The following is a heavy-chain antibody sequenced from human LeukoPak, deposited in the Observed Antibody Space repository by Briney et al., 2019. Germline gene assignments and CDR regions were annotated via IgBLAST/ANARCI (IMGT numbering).Heavy chain of an antibody. CDR2: IYHSGST. CDR1: GYSISSGYY. V-gene: IGHV4-38-2*02. CDR3: ARDRYSSGWGYFDY. J-gene: IGHJ4*02. Sequence: SETLSLTCTISGYSISSGYYWGWIRQPPGKGLEWIGSIYHSGSTYYNPSLKSRVTISLDTSENQFSLKLTSVTAADTAVYYCARDRYSSGWGYFDYWGQGTLVTVSS. D-gene: IGHD6-19*01.